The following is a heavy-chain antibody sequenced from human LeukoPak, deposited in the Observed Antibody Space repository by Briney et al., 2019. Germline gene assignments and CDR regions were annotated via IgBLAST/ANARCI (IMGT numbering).Heavy chain of an antibody. CDR1: GFTFSSYS. Sequence: GGSLRLSSAASGFTFSSYSMNWVRQAPGKGLEWVSSISSSSSYIYYADSVKGRFTISRDNAKNSLYLQMNSLRAEDTAVYYCARVSTVTFAFDIWGQGTMVTVSS. J-gene: IGHJ3*02. D-gene: IGHD4-17*01. CDR2: ISSSSSYI. CDR3: ARVSTVTFAFDI. V-gene: IGHV3-21*01.